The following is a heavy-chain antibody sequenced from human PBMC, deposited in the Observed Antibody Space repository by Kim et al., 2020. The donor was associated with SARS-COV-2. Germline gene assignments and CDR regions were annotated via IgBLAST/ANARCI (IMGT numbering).Heavy chain of an antibody. D-gene: IGHD3-22*01. CDR3: ARDGSQYEPTNYYRAFFGS. CDR1: GFTFSAYE. CDR2: ISSSGSVSTT. Sequence: GGSLRLSCAASGFTFSAYEMNWVRQAPGKGLEWVSYISSSGSVSTTDYADSVKGRFTISRDNGNDFVHLQMNSLRAEDTAVYYCARDGSQYEPTNYYRAFFGSWGQGTLVTVSS. J-gene: IGHJ4*02. V-gene: IGHV3-48*03.